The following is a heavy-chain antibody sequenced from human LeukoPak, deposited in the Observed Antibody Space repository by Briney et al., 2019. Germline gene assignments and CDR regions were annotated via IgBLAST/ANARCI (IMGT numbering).Heavy chain of an antibody. CDR2: INHSGST. Sequence: TPSETLSLTCAVYGGSFSGYYWSWIRQPPGKGLEWIGEINHSGSTNYNPSLKSRVTISVDTSKNQFSLKLSSVTAADTAVYYCARQAPGYCSSTSCPGAFDIWGQGTMVTASS. CDR1: GGSFSGYY. J-gene: IGHJ3*02. D-gene: IGHD2-2*01. V-gene: IGHV4-34*01. CDR3: ARQAPGYCSSTSCPGAFDI.